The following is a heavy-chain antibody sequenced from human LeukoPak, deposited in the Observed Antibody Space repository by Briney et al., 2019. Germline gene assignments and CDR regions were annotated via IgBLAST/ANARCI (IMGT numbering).Heavy chain of an antibody. D-gene: IGHD3-22*01. Sequence: GGSLRLSCAASGFTFTSYAMSWVRQTPGKGLEWVASMSGGGDSDYYADSVKGRFTVSRDKSKNTLHVQMNSLRADDTAVYYCTKDASYARENDNSGFFIDWGQGTLVTVSS. CDR2: MSGGGDSD. CDR3: TKDASYARENDNSGFFID. J-gene: IGHJ4*02. V-gene: IGHV3-23*01. CDR1: GFTFTSYA.